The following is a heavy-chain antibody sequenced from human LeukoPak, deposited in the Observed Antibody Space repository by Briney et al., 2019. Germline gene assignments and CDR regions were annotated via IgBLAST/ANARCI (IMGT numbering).Heavy chain of an antibody. V-gene: IGHV1-69*13. CDR2: LLPIFGTA. Sequence: ASVKVSCKASGGTFSSYAISWATQAPGQALEWMGGLLPIFGTANYAQKFQGRVTITADESTSTAYMELSSLRSEDTAVYYCARDLCSSTSCYEGFDPWGQGTLVTVSS. J-gene: IGHJ5*02. D-gene: IGHD2-2*01. CDR1: GGTFSSYA. CDR3: ARDLCSSTSCYEGFDP.